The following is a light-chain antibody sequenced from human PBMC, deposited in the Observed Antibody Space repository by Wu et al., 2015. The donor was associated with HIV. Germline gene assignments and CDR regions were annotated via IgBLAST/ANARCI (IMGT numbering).Light chain of an antibody. V-gene: IGKV3-20*01. CDR3: HQYGSGYLYR. J-gene: IGKJ2*03. Sequence: EIVLTQSPATLSLSPGDRATLSCRASQGVGSFLAWYQQRPGQAPRLLMYGVSKRATGIPDRFSGSGSGTDFTLTISRLEPEDSAVYYCHQYGSGYLYRFGQGTKLEIK. CDR1: QGVGSF. CDR2: GVS.